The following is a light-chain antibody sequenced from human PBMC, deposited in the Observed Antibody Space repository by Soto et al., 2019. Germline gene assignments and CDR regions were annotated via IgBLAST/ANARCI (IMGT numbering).Light chain of an antibody. J-gene: IGKJ5*01. Sequence: EIVLTQSPGTLSLSPGERATLSCRASQSVSSSYLAWYQQKPGQAPRLLIYDASSRASGIPARFSGSGSGTDFTLTISSLEPEDFAVYYCQQGGNWPLTFGQGKRLEIK. CDR1: QSVSSSY. CDR3: QQGGNWPLT. CDR2: DAS. V-gene: IGKV3D-20*02.